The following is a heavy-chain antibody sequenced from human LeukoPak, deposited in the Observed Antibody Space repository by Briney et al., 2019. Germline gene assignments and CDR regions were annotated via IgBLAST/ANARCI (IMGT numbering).Heavy chain of an antibody. D-gene: IGHD1-26*01. Sequence: PGGSLRLSCAASGFTFSSYGMSWVRQAPGKGLEWVSAISGSGGSTYYADSVKGRFTISRDNAKNSLYLQMNSLRAEDTAVYYCARRRDSGSLQHFDYWGQGTLVTVSS. J-gene: IGHJ4*02. CDR2: ISGSGGST. CDR3: ARRRDSGSLQHFDY. CDR1: GFTFSSYG. V-gene: IGHV3-23*01.